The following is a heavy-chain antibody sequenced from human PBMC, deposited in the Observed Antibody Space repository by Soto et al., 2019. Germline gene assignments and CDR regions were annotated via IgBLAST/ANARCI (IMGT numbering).Heavy chain of an antibody. CDR2: ISYDGSNK. Sequence: QVQLVESGGGVVQPGRSLRLSCAASGFTFSSYGMHWVRQAPGKGLEWVAVISYDGSNKYYADSVKGRFTISRDNSKNTLYLQMNSLRAEDTAVYYCAKDSHSSGYLDGMDVWGQGTTVTVSS. J-gene: IGHJ6*02. V-gene: IGHV3-30*18. CDR3: AKDSHSSGYLDGMDV. D-gene: IGHD3-22*01. CDR1: GFTFSSYG.